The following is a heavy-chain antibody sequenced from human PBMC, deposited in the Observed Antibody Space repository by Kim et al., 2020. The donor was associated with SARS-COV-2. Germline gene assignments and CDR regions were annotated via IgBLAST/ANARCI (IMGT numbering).Heavy chain of an antibody. Sequence: SETLSLTCTVSGGSISSGDYYWSWIRQPPGKGLEWIGYIYYSGSTYYNPSLKSRVTISVDTSKNQFSLKLSSVTAADTAVYYCAREDIVVVPAAEMRDAFDISGQGTMVTVSS. V-gene: IGHV4-30-4*01. CDR1: GGSISSGDYY. CDR2: IYYSGST. J-gene: IGHJ3*02. CDR3: AREDIVVVPAAEMRDAFDI. D-gene: IGHD2-2*01.